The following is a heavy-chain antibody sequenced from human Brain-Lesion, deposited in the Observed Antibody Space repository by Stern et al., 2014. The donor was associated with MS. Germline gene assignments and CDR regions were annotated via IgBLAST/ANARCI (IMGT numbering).Heavy chain of an antibody. CDR2: IFNSGST. J-gene: IGHJ6*02. D-gene: IGHD2-2*01. V-gene: IGHV4-61*02. CDR3: ARGRVVPGFQYYATDV. Sequence: QVQLQESGPGLVKPSQTLSLSCTVSGGSISSGGYYWSWIRQPAGKGLEWIGRIFNSGSTSYNPSLKSRVTISIDQSKNQFSRRLNSMTAADTAVYYCARGRVVPGFQYYATDVWGQGTTVIVSS. CDR1: GGSISSGGYY.